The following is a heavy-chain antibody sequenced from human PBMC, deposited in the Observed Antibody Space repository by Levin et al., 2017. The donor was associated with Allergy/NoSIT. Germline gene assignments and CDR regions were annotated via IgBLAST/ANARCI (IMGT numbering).Heavy chain of an antibody. CDR3: TKSHYSGVYQ. D-gene: IGHD2-2*01. V-gene: IGHV3-53*01. CDR2: IYDDGST. J-gene: IGHJ4*02. Sequence: RTGGSLRLSCAASGFSVSTHYMTWVRQGPGKGLECVSVIYDDGSTYYADSVRGRFTISRDNSKNTLSLQMNSLRDDDTDVYYCTKSHYSGVYQWGQGTLVTVSS. CDR1: GFSVSTHY.